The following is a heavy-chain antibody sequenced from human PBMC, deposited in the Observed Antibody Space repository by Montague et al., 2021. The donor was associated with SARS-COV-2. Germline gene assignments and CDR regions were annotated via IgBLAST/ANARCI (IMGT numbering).Heavy chain of an antibody. CDR2: ISMSETRT. CDR3: ARVASDHTAMAPDY. CDR1: GFTFSRYS. Sequence: SLRLSCAAAGFTFSRYSMNWVRQAPGKGLEWISYISMSETRTQYADSVKGRFTISRDNARNSLYLQMGSLTGGDTAVYYCARVASDHTAMAPDYWGQGTLVTVSS. V-gene: IGHV3-48*04. J-gene: IGHJ4*02. D-gene: IGHD5-18*01.